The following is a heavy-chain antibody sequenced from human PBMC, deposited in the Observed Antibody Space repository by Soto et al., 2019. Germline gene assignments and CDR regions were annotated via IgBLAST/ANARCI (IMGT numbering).Heavy chain of an antibody. J-gene: IGHJ4*02. Sequence: EVQLVESGGGLVQPGGSLRLSCAASGFTFSVYSMNCIRQAPGKGLQWVSYMTSDMKTIHYADSVKGGFTIARDNAKNFVYLHMTSLRDEDTAVYYCARSVEGHFDYVGQGALVTVSS. V-gene: IGHV3-48*02. CDR1: GFTFSVYS. CDR2: MTSDMKTI. D-gene: IGHD1-1*01. CDR3: ARSVEGHFDY.